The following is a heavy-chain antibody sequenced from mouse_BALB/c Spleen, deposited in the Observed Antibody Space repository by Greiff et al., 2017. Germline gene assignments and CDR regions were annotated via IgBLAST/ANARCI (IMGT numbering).Heavy chain of an antibody. CDR2: ISDGGSYT. J-gene: IGHJ2*01. CDR3: ARDDGYSFDY. Sequence: EVKLVESGGGLVKPGGSLKLSCAASGFTFSDYYMYWVRQTPEKRLELVATISDGGSYTYYPDSVKGRFTISRDNAKNNLYLQMSSLKSEDTAMYYCARDDGYSFDYWGQGTTLTVSS. D-gene: IGHD2-3*01. CDR1: GFTFSDYY. V-gene: IGHV5-4*02.